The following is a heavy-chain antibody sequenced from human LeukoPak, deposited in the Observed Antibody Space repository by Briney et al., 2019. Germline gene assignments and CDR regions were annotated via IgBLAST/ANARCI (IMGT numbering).Heavy chain of an antibody. J-gene: IGHJ4*02. D-gene: IGHD3-10*01. Sequence: SETLSLTCAVYGGSFSGYYWSWIRQPPGKGLEWIGEINHSGSTNYNPSLKSRVTISVDTSKNQFSPKLSSVTSSDTAWYYIARTGRINYYGSGSYFSVWYYWGQGTLVTVSS. V-gene: IGHV4-34*01. CDR3: ARTGRINYYGSGSYFSVWYY. CDR2: INHSGST. CDR1: GGSFSGYY.